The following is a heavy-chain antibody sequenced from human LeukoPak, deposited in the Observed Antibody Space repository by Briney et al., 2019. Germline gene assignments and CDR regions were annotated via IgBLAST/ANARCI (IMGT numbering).Heavy chain of an antibody. CDR1: GFTFDDYA. CDR3: AKDSRYSYYYDSSGLPAA. Sequence: GGSLRLSCAASGFTFDDYAMHWVRQAPGKGLEWVSLISGDGGSTYYADSVKGRFTISRDNSKNSLHLQMNSLRTEDTALYYCAKDSRYSYYYDSSGLPAAWGQGTLVTVSS. J-gene: IGHJ5*02. D-gene: IGHD3-22*01. V-gene: IGHV3-43*02. CDR2: ISGDGGST.